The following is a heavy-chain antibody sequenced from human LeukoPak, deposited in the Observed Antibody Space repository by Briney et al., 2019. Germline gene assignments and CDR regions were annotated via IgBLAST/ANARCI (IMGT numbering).Heavy chain of an antibody. CDR1: GYSISSGYY. Sequence: SKTLSLTCSVSGYSISSGYYWGWIRQPPGKGLEWIGSVFHSGITYYKPSLKSRVTILVDTSKNQFSLKLSSVTAADTAVYYCARSGIAVAIPYFDYWGQGTLVTVSS. CDR2: VFHSGIT. J-gene: IGHJ4*02. D-gene: IGHD6-19*01. V-gene: IGHV4-38-2*02. CDR3: ARSGIAVAIPYFDY.